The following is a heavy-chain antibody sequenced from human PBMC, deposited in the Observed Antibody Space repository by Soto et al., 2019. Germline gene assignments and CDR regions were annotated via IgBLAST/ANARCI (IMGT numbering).Heavy chain of an antibody. D-gene: IGHD6-6*01. J-gene: IGHJ5*02. Sequence: PSETLSLTCTVSGGSISSYYWSWIRQPPGKGLEWIGYIYYSGSTNYNPSLKSRVTISVDTSKNQFSLKLSSVTAADTAVYYCARVIAARPPYNWFDPWGQGTLVTAPQ. CDR2: IYYSGST. V-gene: IGHV4-59*01. CDR1: GGSISSYY. CDR3: ARVIAARPPYNWFDP.